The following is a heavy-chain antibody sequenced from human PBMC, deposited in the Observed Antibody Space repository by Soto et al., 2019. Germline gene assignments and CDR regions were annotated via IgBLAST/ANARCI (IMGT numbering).Heavy chain of an antibody. Sequence: ETLSLTCAVYGGSFSGYYWSWIRQPPGKGLEWIGEINHSGSTNYNPSLKSRVTISVDTSKNQFSLKLSSVTAADTAVYYCARGYYYGSGRNYYGMDVWGQGTTVTVSS. J-gene: IGHJ6*02. D-gene: IGHD3-10*01. CDR3: ARGYYYGSGRNYYGMDV. CDR2: INHSGST. V-gene: IGHV4-34*01. CDR1: GGSFSGYY.